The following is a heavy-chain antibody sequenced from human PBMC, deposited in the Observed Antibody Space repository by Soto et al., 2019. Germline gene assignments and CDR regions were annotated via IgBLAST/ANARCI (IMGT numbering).Heavy chain of an antibody. CDR2: IIPIFGTA. J-gene: IGHJ5*02. V-gene: IGHV1-69*13. CDR3: ARGRYGGNSACSS. CDR1: GGTFSSYA. Sequence: VASVKVSCKASGGTFSSYAISWVRQAPGQGLEWMGGIIPIFGTANYAQKFQGRVTITADESTSTAYMELSSLRSEDTAVYYCARGRYGGNSACSSWGQGTLVTVSS. D-gene: IGHD4-17*01.